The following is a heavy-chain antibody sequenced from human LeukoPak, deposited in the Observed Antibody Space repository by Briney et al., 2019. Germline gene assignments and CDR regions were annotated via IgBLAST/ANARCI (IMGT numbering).Heavy chain of an antibody. CDR2: IKQDGSEK. Sequence: GGSLRLSCAASGFTFSSYWMSWVRQAPGKGLEWVANIKQDGSEKYYVDSVKGRFTISRDNAKNSLYLQMNSLRAEDTAVYYCASSWYGTMIVVVKHWGQGTLVTVSS. CDR1: GFTFSSYW. V-gene: IGHV3-7*01. CDR3: ASSWYGTMIVVVKH. J-gene: IGHJ1*01. D-gene: IGHD3-22*01.